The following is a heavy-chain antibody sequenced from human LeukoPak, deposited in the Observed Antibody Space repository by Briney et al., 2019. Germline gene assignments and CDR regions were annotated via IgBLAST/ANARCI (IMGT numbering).Heavy chain of an antibody. J-gene: IGHJ6*02. CDR2: INHSGST. CDR1: GGSFSGYY. V-gene: IGHV4-34*01. Sequence: SETLSLTCAVYGGSFSGYYWSWIRQPPGKGLEWIGEINHSGSTNYNPSLKSRVTISVDTSKNQFSLKLSSVTAADTAVYYCASTPPPDIVATKRYGMDVWGQGTTVTVSS. CDR3: ASTPPPDIVATKRYGMDV. D-gene: IGHD5-12*01.